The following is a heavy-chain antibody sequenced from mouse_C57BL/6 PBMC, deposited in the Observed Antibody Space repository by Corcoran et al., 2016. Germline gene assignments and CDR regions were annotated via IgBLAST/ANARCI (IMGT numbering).Heavy chain of an antibody. D-gene: IGHD2-4*01. CDR2: INTYSGVP. V-gene: IGHV9-3*01. CDR1: GYTFTTYG. J-gene: IGHJ3*01. Sequence: QIQLVQSGPELKKPGETVKISCKASGYTFTTYGMSWVKQAPGKGLKWMGWINTYSGVPTYADDFKGRFAFSLETSARTAYLQINNLKNEDTATYFGARDYDYSRWFAYWGQGTLVTVSA. CDR3: ARDYDYSRWFAY.